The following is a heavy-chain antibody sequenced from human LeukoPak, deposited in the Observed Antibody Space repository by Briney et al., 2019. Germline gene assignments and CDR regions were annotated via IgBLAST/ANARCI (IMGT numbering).Heavy chain of an antibody. CDR1: GYTFTSYD. Sequence: ASVTVSCKASGYTFTSYDINWVRQAPGQGLEWMGWMNPNSGNTGYAQKFQGRVTMTRNTSISTAYMELSSLRSEDTAVYYCARGGRRITNQYYYDSSGENWFDPWGQGTLVTVSS. D-gene: IGHD3-22*01. CDR2: MNPNSGNT. J-gene: IGHJ5*02. V-gene: IGHV1-8*01. CDR3: ARGGRRITNQYYYDSSGENWFDP.